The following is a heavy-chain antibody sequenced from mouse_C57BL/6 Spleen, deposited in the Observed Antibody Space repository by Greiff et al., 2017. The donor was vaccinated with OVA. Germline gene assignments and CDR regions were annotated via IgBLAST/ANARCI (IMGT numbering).Heavy chain of an antibody. CDR3: ARLYYSNYVGYYFDY. D-gene: IGHD2-5*01. CDR2: ISSGGSYT. Sequence: EVQLVESGGDLVKPGGSLKLSCAASGFTFSSYGMSWVRQTPDKRLEWVATISSGGSYTYYPDSVKGRFTISRDNAKNTLYLQMSSLKSEDTAMYYCARLYYSNYVGYYFDYWGQGTTLTVSS. CDR1: GFTFSSYG. V-gene: IGHV5-6*01. J-gene: IGHJ2*01.